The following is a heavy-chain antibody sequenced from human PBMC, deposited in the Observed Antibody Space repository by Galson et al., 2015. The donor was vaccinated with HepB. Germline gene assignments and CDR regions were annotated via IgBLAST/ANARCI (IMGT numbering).Heavy chain of an antibody. Sequence: SLRLSCAASGFTFSSYWMSWVRQAPGKGLEWVANIKQDGSEKYYVDSVKGRFTISRDNAKNSLYLQMNSLRAEDTAVYYCARDADPYDSSGYQDYWGQGTLVTVSS. CDR3: ARDADPYDSSGYQDY. CDR1: GFTFSSYW. D-gene: IGHD3-22*01. J-gene: IGHJ4*02. CDR2: IKQDGSEK. V-gene: IGHV3-7*01.